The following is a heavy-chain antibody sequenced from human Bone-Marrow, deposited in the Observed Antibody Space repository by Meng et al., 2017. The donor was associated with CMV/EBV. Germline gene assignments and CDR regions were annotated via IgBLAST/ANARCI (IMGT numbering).Heavy chain of an antibody. CDR3: AKDRAPILNYYGMDV. CDR2: IKQDGSEK. J-gene: IGHJ6*02. V-gene: IGHV3-7*01. CDR1: GFTFSSYW. Sequence: GESLKISCAASGFTFSSYWMSWVRQAPGKGLEWVANIKQDGSEKYYVDSVKGRFTISRDNAKNSLYLQMNSLRAEDTAVYYCAKDRAPILNYYGMDVWGQGTTVTVSS. D-gene: IGHD3-3*01.